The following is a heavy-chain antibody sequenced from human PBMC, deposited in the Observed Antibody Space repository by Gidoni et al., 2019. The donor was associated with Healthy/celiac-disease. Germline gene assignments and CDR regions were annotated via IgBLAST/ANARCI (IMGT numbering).Heavy chain of an antibody. CDR2: INHSGST. D-gene: IGHD2-15*01. Sequence: QVQLQQWGAGLLKPSETLSLTCAVYGGSFSGYYWSWIRQPPGKGLEWIGEINHSGSTNYNPSLKSRVTISVDTSKNQFSLKLSSVTAADTAVYYCARVGYCSGGSCSNWGQGTLVTVSS. CDR1: GGSFSGYY. V-gene: IGHV4-34*01. CDR3: ARVGYCSGGSCSN. J-gene: IGHJ4*02.